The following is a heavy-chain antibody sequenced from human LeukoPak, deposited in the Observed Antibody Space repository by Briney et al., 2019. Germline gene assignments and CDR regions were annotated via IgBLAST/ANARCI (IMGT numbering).Heavy chain of an antibody. CDR3: ARGSTVTTNFYYYYYMDV. CDR1: GFTFSDYY. D-gene: IGHD4-17*01. CDR2: ISSSGSTI. Sequence: GGSLRLSCAASGFTFSDYYMSWIRQAPGKGLEWVSYISSSGSTIYYADSVKGRFTISRDNAKNSLYLQMNSLRAEDTAVYYCARGSTVTTNFYYYYYMDVWGKGTTVTVSS. V-gene: IGHV3-11*04. J-gene: IGHJ6*03.